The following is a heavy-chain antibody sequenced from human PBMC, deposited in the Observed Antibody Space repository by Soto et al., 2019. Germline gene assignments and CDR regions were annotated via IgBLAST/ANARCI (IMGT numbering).Heavy chain of an antibody. J-gene: IGHJ4*02. CDR2: IGGSDGST. CDR3: AKRDDSRAYPYYFDS. V-gene: IGHV3-23*01. CDR1: GFTFSSYV. D-gene: IGHD3-22*01. Sequence: GGSLRLSCSASGFTFSSYVMAWIRQAPGQGLEWVSSIGGSDGSTYYADSVKARFTISRDNSKNTLYLQMSSLRAEDTAIYYYAKRDDSRAYPYYFDSWGQGTLVTVSS.